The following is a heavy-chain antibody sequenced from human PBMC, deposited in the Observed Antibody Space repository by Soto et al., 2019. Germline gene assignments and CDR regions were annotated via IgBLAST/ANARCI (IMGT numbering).Heavy chain of an antibody. D-gene: IGHD6-19*01. CDR2: IIPIFGTA. Sequence: ASVKVSCKASGGTFSSYAISWVRQAPGQGLEWMGGIIPIFGTANYAQKFQGRVTITADESTSTAYMELSSLRSEDTAVYYCARVFGVAVAGQRYYYYYYGMDVWGQGTTVTVSS. CDR1: GGTFSSYA. CDR3: ARVFGVAVAGQRYYYYYYGMDV. V-gene: IGHV1-69*13. J-gene: IGHJ6*02.